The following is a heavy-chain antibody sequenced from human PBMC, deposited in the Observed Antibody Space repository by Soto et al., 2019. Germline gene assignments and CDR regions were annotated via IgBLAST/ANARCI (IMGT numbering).Heavy chain of an antibody. CDR2: IYPGDSDT. Sequence: GESLKISCKGSGYSFTSYWIGWVRQMPGKGLEWMGIIYPGDSDTRYSPSFQGQVTISADKSISTAYLQWSSLKASDTAMYYCAAISYCSSTSCYGDAFDIWGQGTMVTVSS. J-gene: IGHJ3*02. CDR3: AAISYCSSTSCYGDAFDI. V-gene: IGHV5-51*01. CDR1: GYSFTSYW. D-gene: IGHD2-2*01.